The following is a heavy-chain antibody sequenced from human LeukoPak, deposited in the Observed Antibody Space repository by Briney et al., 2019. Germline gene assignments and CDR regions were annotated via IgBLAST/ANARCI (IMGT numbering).Heavy chain of an antibody. CDR1: GFTVSDHY. CDR2: IRKKSDRYTT. V-gene: IGHV3-72*01. J-gene: IGHJ1*01. Sequence: QSGGPLRLSCVASGFTVSDHYLDWVRQAPGKGLEWVGLIRKKSDRYTTEYAASVKGRFTISRDDSTNSVYLQMSSLKSEDTAVYYCADIGGGGSNTRWGEGTVVTVSS. CDR3: ADIGGGGSNTR. D-gene: IGHD2-15*01.